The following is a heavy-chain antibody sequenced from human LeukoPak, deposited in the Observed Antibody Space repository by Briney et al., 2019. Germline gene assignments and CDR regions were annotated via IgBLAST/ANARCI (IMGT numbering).Heavy chain of an antibody. J-gene: IGHJ4*02. CDR2: ISGSGGST. D-gene: IGHD5-18*01. V-gene: IGHV3-23*01. Sequence: PGGSLRLSCAASGFTFSSYAMSWVRQAPGKGLEWASAISGSGGSTYYADSVKGRFTISRDNSKNTLYLQMNSLRAEDTAVYYCAKGSGYSYGYMGYWGQGTLVTVSS. CDR3: AKGSGYSYGYMGY. CDR1: GFTFSSYA.